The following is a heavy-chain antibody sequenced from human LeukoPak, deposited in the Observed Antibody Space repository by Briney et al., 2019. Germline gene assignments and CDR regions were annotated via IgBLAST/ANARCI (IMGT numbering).Heavy chain of an antibody. CDR3: ARITSNDGFDI. CDR2: IRPSGGGT. V-gene: IGHV1-46*01. Sequence: ASVKVSCKASGYTFTNYYMHWVRQAPGRGLEWMGIIRPSGGGTGHAQKFQGRVTMTSDTSTNTVYMELNSLRSEDTAIYYCARITSNDGFDIWGQGTMVTVSS. CDR1: GYTFTNYY. J-gene: IGHJ3*02. D-gene: IGHD1-20*01.